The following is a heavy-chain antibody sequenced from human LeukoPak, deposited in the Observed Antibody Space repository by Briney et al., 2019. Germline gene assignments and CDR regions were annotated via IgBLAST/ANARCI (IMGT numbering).Heavy chain of an antibody. CDR3: AKDVNILTGYGAFDI. J-gene: IGHJ3*02. D-gene: IGHD3-9*01. CDR2: ISSSSSYI. Sequence: GGSLRLSCAASGFTFSSYSMNWVRQAPGKGLEWVSSISSSSSYIYYADSVKGRFTISRDNSKNTLYLQMNSLRAEDTAVYYCAKDVNILTGYGAFDIWGQGTMVTVSS. V-gene: IGHV3-21*01. CDR1: GFTFSSYS.